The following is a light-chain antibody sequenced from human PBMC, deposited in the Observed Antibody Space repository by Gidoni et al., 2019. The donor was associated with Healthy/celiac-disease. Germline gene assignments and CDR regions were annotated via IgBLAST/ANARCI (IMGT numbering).Light chain of an antibody. CDR2: KAS. J-gene: IGKJ1*01. CDR3: QQYNSYK. Sequence: DIQMTQSPSTLSASVGDRVTITCRASQSSSSWLAWYQQKPGKAPKLLIYKASSLESGVPSRFSGSGSGTEFTLTISSLQPDDFATYYCQQYNSYKFGQGTKVEIK. V-gene: IGKV1-5*03. CDR1: QSSSSW.